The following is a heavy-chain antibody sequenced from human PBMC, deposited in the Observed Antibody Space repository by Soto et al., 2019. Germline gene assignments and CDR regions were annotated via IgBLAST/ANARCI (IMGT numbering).Heavy chain of an antibody. CDR3: ARDGYCSGGSCFRGGYNWFDP. J-gene: IGHJ5*02. Sequence: QVQLVQSGAEVKKPGASVKVSCKASGYTFTSYDINWVRQATGQGLEWMGWMNPNSGNTGYAQKFQGRVTMTRTTSISTAYMELSSLRSEDTAVYYCARDGYCSGGSCFRGGYNWFDPWGQGTLVTVSS. V-gene: IGHV1-8*01. D-gene: IGHD2-15*01. CDR2: MNPNSGNT. CDR1: GYTFTSYD.